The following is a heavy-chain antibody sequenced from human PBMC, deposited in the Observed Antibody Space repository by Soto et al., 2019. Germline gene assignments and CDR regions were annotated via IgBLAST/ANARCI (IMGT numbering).Heavy chain of an antibody. CDR2: IYYSGST. D-gene: IGHD3-10*01. J-gene: IGHJ5*02. Sequence: PSETLSLTCTVSGGSISSYYWSWIRQPPGKGLEWIGYIYYSGSTNYNPSLKSRVTISVDTSKNQFSLKLSSVTAADTAVYYCACYGSRTYPGFDPWGQGTLVTISS. CDR3: ACYGSRTYPGFDP. CDR1: GGSISSYY. V-gene: IGHV4-59*01.